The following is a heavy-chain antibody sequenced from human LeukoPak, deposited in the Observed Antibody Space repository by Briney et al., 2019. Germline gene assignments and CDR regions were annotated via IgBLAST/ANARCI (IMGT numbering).Heavy chain of an antibody. J-gene: IGHJ3*02. D-gene: IGHD3-3*01. CDR3: ARPRVYYTHDAFDI. CDR1: GFTFNDYI. V-gene: IGHV3-11*01. Sequence: GGSLRLSCAASGFTFNDYIMCLRRQARGEGLEWGSYISSSGSTIYYGDTFNGPFTISRDNAKNSLNLQTNDLRAGATAVYYCARPRVYYTHDAFDIWGQGTMVTVSS. CDR2: ISSSGSTI.